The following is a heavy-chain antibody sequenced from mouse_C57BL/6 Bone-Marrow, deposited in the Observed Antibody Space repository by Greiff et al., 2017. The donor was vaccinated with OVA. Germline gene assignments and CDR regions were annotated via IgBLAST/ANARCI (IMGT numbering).Heavy chain of an antibody. Sequence: VQLQQSGPELVKPGASVKLSCEASGYSFTGYYMHWVKQSPGNILDWIGYIYPYNGVSSYNQKFKGQAPLTVAQSSSPAYMELRSLTAEDSAVYYCAREDDLFDYWGQGTTLTVSS. CDR3: AREDDLFDY. J-gene: IGHJ2*01. CDR1: GYSFTGYY. CDR2: IYPYNGVS. V-gene: IGHV1-31*01.